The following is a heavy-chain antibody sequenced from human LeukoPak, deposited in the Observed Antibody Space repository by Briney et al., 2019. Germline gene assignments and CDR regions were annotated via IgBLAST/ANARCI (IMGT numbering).Heavy chain of an antibody. V-gene: IGHV3-23*01. D-gene: IGHD5-12*01. CDR1: GFTLRSYD. Sequence: GGSLRLSCAASGFTLRSYDMSWVRQARGKGLEGVAATSGSGVNSYYADSVRGRFTSSRHNSQNTLYLQMDSLRAEDTALYYCAKECSGYDFDYWGQGTLVTVSS. CDR2: TSGSGVNS. CDR3: AKECSGYDFDY. J-gene: IGHJ4*02.